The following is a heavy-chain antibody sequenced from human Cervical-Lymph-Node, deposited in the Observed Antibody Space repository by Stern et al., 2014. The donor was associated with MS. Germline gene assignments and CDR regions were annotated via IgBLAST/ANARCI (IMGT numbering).Heavy chain of an antibody. V-gene: IGHV3-53*01. D-gene: IGHD2-2*01. CDR2: IDSGGST. CDR3: ARGLPVYN. J-gene: IGHJ4*02. Sequence: VQLVESGGGLIQPGGSLRLSCAASGLTVSSDYMNWVRQAPGTGLGGVSMIDSGGSTYYADSVKGRFTISRDNPKNTLYLQMASLRAEDTAVYYCARGLPVYNWGPGTLVTVSS. CDR1: GLTVSSDY.